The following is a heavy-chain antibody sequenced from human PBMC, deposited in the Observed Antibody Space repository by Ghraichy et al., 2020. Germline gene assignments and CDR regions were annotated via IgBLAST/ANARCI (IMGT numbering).Heavy chain of an antibody. Sequence: ASVKVSCKASGYTLTAYYIHWVRQAPGQGLEWMGRINPKSGETNYGQNFQGRVTMTRDNSISTAYLEVASLKSGDTAVYYCSRGAVLGARYWGQGSLVIVSS. CDR2: INPKSGET. J-gene: IGHJ4*02. CDR3: SRGAVLGARY. D-gene: IGHD3-16*01. V-gene: IGHV1-2*02. CDR1: GYTLTAYY.